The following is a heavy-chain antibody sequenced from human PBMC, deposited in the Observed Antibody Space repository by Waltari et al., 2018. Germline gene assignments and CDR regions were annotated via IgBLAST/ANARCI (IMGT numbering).Heavy chain of an antibody. V-gene: IGHV3-48*01. CDR3: ARGDSSLYYFDY. Sequence: EVQLVESGGGLVQPGGSLRLSCEASGFTFSYYRMNWVRQAPGKGLEWVSDISSTSSTIYYAESVKGRFTVSRDNAKNSLYLQMNSLRAEDTAVYYCARGDSSLYYFDYWGQGTLVTVSS. D-gene: IGHD6-13*01. J-gene: IGHJ4*02. CDR2: ISSTSSTI. CDR1: GFTFSYYR.